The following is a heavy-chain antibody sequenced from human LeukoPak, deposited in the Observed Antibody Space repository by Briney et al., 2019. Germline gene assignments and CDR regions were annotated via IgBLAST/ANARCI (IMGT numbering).Heavy chain of an antibody. J-gene: IGHJ4*02. CDR2: IRYDGSNK. CDR3: ARDWGYGSGSYSDY. CDR1: GFTFSSYG. Sequence: PGGSLRHSCAASGFTFSSYGMHWVRQAPGKGLEWVAFIRYDGSNKYYADSVKGRFTISRDNSKNTLYLQMNSLRAEDTAVYYCARDWGYGSGSYSDYWGQGTLVTVSS. V-gene: IGHV3-30*02. D-gene: IGHD3-10*01.